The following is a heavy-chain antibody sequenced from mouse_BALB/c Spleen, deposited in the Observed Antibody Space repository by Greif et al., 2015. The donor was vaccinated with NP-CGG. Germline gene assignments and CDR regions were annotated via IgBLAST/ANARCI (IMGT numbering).Heavy chain of an antibody. V-gene: IGHV5-12-1*01. D-gene: IGHD2-1*01. CDR3: ARQDGTYWYFDV. Sequence: EVQVVESGGGLVKPGGSLKLSCAASGFAFSSYDMSWVRQTPEKRLEWVAYISSGGGSTYYPDTVKGRFTISRDNAKNTLCLQTSSLKSEDTAMYYCARQDGTYWYFDVWGVGTTVTVSS. CDR1: GFAFSSYD. J-gene: IGHJ1*01. CDR2: ISSGGGST.